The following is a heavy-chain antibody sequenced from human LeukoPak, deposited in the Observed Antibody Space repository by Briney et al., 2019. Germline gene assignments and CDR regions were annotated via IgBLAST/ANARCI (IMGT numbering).Heavy chain of an antibody. CDR1: GGSFSGYY. CDR3: ARGGKQWLVFDGWRRGTMNREYYFDY. J-gene: IGHJ4*02. V-gene: IGHV4-34*01. Sequence: SETLSLTCAVYGGSFSGYYWSWIRQPPGKGLEWIGEINHSGSTNYNPSLKSRVTISVDTSKNQFSLKLSSVTAADTAVYYCARGGKQWLVFDGWRRGTMNREYYFDYWGQGTLVTVSS. D-gene: IGHD6-19*01. CDR2: INHSGST.